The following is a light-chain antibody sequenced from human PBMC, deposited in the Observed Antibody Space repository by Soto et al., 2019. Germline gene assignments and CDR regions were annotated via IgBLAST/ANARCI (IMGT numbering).Light chain of an antibody. CDR1: QSVSCN. Sequence: IVMTQSPATLSVSPGERATLSCRASQSVSCNLAWYKRRPGQAPRLLIYGASPRATGIPARFSGSGSGTDFTLTTSSPQSEDFAGYYCQQDTNWPPWTFGQGTKVEIK. CDR2: GAS. CDR3: QQDTNWPPWT. J-gene: IGKJ1*01. V-gene: IGKV3-15*01.